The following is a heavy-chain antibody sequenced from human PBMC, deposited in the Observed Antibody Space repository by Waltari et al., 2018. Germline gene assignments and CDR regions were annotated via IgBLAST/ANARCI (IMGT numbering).Heavy chain of an antibody. J-gene: IGHJ3*02. CDR2: ISGSGGST. CDR3: AKAFRGDYAWVDAFDI. Sequence: EVQLVESGGGLVQPGGSLRLSCAASGFTFSSYAMSWVRQAPGKGLEWVSAISGSGGSTYYADSVKGRFTISRDNSKNTLYLQMNSLRAEDTAVYYCAKAFRGDYAWVDAFDIWGQGTMVTVSS. V-gene: IGHV3-23*04. CDR1: GFTFSSYA. D-gene: IGHD4-17*01.